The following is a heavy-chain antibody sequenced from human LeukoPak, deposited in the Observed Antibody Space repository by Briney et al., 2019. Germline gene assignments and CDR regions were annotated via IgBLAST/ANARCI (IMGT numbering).Heavy chain of an antibody. CDR3: AKDRVTAAGYYFDY. CDR1: GFTFSSYG. CDR2: ISYDGSNK. D-gene: IGHD6-13*01. Sequence: GGSLRLSCAASGFTFSSYGMHWVRQAPGKGLEWVAVISYDGSNKYYADSVKGRFTISRDNSKNTLYLQMTSLRAEDTAVYYCAKDRVTAAGYYFDYWGQGTLVTVSS. J-gene: IGHJ4*02. V-gene: IGHV3-30*18.